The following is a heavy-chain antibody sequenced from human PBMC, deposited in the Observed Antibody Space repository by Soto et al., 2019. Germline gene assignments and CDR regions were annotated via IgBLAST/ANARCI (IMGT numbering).Heavy chain of an antibody. CDR3: ARVYSSSWYNWFHP. D-gene: IGHD6-13*01. Sequence: ASVKVSCKASGYTFTSYGISWVRQAPGQGLEWMGWISAYNGNTNYAQKLQGRVTMTTDTSTSTAYMELRSLRSDDTAVYYCARVYSSSWYNWFHPWSQGTLVTVSS. CDR1: GYTFTSYG. CDR2: ISAYNGNT. V-gene: IGHV1-18*01. J-gene: IGHJ5*02.